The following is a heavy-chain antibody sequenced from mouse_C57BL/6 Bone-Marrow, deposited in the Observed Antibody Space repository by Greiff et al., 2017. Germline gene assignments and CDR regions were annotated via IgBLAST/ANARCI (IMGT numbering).Heavy chain of an antibody. Sequence: QVQLKESGAELARPGASVKLSCKASGYTFTSYGISWVKQRTGQGLEWIGEIYPRSGNTYYNEKFKGKATLTADKSSSTAYMELRSLTSEDSAVYDCARWRGYDYGRGDYWGKGTTLTVSS. CDR2: IYPRSGNT. CDR3: ARWRGYDYGRGDY. V-gene: IGHV1-81*01. J-gene: IGHJ2*01. D-gene: IGHD1-1*01. CDR1: GYTFTSYG.